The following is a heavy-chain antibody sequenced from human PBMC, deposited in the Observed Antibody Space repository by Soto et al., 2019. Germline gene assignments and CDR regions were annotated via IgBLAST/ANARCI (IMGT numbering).Heavy chain of an antibody. D-gene: IGHD2-8*02. Sequence: SETLSLTCAVYGGSFSGYYWSWIRQPPGKGLEWIGEINHSGSANYNPSLKSRATISVDTAKNQSSLKVTSVTAADTAVYYCATTYCNHHYFDPWGQGTLVTVSS. CDR2: INHSGSA. J-gene: IGHJ5*02. V-gene: IGHV4-34*01. CDR3: ATTYCNHHYFDP. CDR1: GGSFSGYY.